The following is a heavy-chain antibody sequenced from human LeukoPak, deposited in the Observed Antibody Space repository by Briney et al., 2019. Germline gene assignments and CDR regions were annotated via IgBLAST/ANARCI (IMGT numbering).Heavy chain of an antibody. CDR3: ARAGYCSGGSCYPYYYYYYMDV. D-gene: IGHD2-15*01. V-gene: IGHV1-18*01. CDR1: GYTFTSYA. CDR2: ISGHNDDT. Sequence: ASVKASCMASGYTFTSYAISWVRQAPGQGLEWMGWISGHNDDTNYAQRLQGRVTMTTDTSTSTAYMELRSLRSDDTAVYYCARAGYCSGGSCYPYYYYYYMDVWGKGTTVTVSS. J-gene: IGHJ6*03.